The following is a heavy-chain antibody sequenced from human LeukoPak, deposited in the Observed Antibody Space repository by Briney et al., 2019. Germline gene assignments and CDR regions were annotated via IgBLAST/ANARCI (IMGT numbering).Heavy chain of an antibody. Sequence: GRSLRLSCAASEFTFSSYGMHWVRQAPGKGLEWVAVISYDGSNKYYADSVKGRFTISRDNSKNTLYLQMNSLRAEDTAVYYCAKDPNFMVRGVIHPSSPHFDYWGQGTLVTVSS. V-gene: IGHV3-30*18. CDR1: EFTFSSYG. J-gene: IGHJ4*02. CDR3: AKDPNFMVRGVIHPSSPHFDY. CDR2: ISYDGSNK. D-gene: IGHD3-10*01.